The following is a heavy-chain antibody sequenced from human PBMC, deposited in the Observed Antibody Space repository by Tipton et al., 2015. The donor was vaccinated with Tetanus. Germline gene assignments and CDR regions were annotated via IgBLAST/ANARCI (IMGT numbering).Heavy chain of an antibody. CDR2: VYYSGST. D-gene: IGHD3-9*01. Sequence: TLSLTCTVSGVSISGYYWSWIRQPPGKGLEWIGYVYYSGSTNYNPSLKSRVTTSVDTSKNQFSLNLSSVTAADTAVYYCARSGYYSRAYYHYRMDVWGQGTTVSVSS. CDR1: GVSISGYY. CDR3: ARSGYYSRAYYHYRMDV. V-gene: IGHV4-59*12. J-gene: IGHJ6*02.